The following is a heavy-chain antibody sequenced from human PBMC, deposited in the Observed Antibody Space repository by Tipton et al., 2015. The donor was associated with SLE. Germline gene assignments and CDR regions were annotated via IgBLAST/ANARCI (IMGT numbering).Heavy chain of an antibody. CDR1: GASIISHY. CDR2: IYISGTT. Sequence: TLSLTCSVSGASIISHYWSWIRQPAGKGLEWIGRIYISGTTNYNPSLKSRVTMSLDTSKNQFSLKLSSVTAADTAVYYCARGFPGDYPNWFDPWGQGILVTVSS. J-gene: IGHJ5*02. D-gene: IGHD4-17*01. CDR3: ARGFPGDYPNWFDP. V-gene: IGHV4-4*07.